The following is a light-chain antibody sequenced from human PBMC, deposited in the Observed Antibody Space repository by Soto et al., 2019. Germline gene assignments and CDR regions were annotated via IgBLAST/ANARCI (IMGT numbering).Light chain of an antibody. Sequence: EIVMTQSPATLTVSPGGRATLACRASQSVGSNLAWYQQKPGQPPRLLVYAASTRATGIPVRFSGSGSGTECTLTISGLRSEDFAVYFCQQYNTWPLTFGPGTKVDIK. CDR1: QSVGSN. CDR3: QQYNTWPLT. J-gene: IGKJ3*01. V-gene: IGKV3-15*01. CDR2: AAS.